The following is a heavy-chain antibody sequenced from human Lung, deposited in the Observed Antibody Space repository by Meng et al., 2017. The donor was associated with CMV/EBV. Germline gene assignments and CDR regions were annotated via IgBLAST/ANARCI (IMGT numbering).Heavy chain of an antibody. CDR2: VHYSGST. CDR1: GGSVSSGSYY. CDR3: ARFLDSWFYFDS. D-gene: IGHD6-13*01. Sequence: SXTXSLXCTVSGGSVSSGSYYWSWIRQPPGKGLEWIGYVHYSGSTNYNPSLKSRVTISLDTSKNQFSLRLSSVTAADTAVYFCARFLDSWFYFDSWGQG. V-gene: IGHV4-61*01. J-gene: IGHJ4*02.